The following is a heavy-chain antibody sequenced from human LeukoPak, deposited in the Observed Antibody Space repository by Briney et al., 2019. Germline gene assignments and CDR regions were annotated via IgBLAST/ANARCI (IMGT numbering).Heavy chain of an antibody. CDR2: IYYSGST. D-gene: IGHD1-26*01. J-gene: IGHJ3*02. CDR1: GGSISSYN. Sequence: PSETLSLTCTVSGGSISSYNWNWIRQPPGKGLEWIGYIYYSGSTNYNPSLKSRVTISVDTSKNQFSLKLSSVTAADTAVYYCARELYYSDAFDIWGQGTMVTVSS. V-gene: IGHV4-59*01. CDR3: ARELYYSDAFDI.